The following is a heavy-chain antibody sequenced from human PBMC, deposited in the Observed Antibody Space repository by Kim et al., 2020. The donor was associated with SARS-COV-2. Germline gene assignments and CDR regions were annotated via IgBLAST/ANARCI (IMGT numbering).Heavy chain of an antibody. D-gene: IGHD6-19*01. Sequence: GGSLRLSCAASGFTFSSYAMSWVRQAPGKGLEWVSAISGSGGSTYYADSVKGRFTISRDNSKNTLYLQMNSLRAEDTAVYYCAGEHSSGWYLRYFDYWGQGTLVTVSS. V-gene: IGHV3-23*01. CDR3: AGEHSSGWYLRYFDY. CDR1: GFTFSSYA. CDR2: ISGSGGST. J-gene: IGHJ4*02.